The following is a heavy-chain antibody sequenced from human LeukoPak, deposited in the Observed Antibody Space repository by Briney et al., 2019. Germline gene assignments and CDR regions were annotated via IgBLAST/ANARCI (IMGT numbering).Heavy chain of an antibody. D-gene: IGHD3-22*01. CDR2: ISAYNGNT. CDR1: GYTFTSYG. Sequence: GASVKVSCKASGYTFTSYGIIWVRQAPGQGLEWMGWISAYNGNTNYAQKFQGRVTMTTDTSTSTAYMELRSLRSDDTAVYYCAKSMYYYDSSGPSDYWGQGTLVTVSS. CDR3: AKSMYYYDSSGPSDY. J-gene: IGHJ4*02. V-gene: IGHV1-18*01.